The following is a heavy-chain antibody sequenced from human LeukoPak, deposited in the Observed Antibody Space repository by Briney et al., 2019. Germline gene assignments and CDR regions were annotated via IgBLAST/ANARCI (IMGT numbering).Heavy chain of an antibody. CDR2: ISSSSSYI. D-gene: IGHD3-22*01. Sequence: GGSLRLSCAASGFTFSSYSMNWVRQAPGKGLEWVSSISSSSSYIYYADSVKGRFTISRDNAKNPLYLQMNSLRAEDTAVYYCARGVGAYDSSGYYHTPVDYWGQGTLVTVSS. CDR1: GFTFSSYS. J-gene: IGHJ4*02. CDR3: ARGVGAYDSSGYYHTPVDY. V-gene: IGHV3-21*01.